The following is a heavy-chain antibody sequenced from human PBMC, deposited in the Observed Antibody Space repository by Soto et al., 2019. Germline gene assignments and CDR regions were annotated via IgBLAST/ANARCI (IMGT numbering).Heavy chain of an antibody. D-gene: IGHD1-1*01. CDR3: ARGRYGDY. Sequence: QVHLVQSGAEVKKPGASVKVSCRGSGYAFTTYGITWVRQAPGQGLEWMGWISAHNGNTNYAQKLQGRVTVTRDTSTSTAYMELXGLXXXXTXXXYCARGRYGDYWGQGALVTVSS. CDR2: ISAHNGNT. CDR1: GYAFTTYG. J-gene: IGHJ4*02. V-gene: IGHV1-18*01.